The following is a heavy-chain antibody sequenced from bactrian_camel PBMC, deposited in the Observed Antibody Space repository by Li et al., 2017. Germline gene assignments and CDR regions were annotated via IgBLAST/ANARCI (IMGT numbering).Heavy chain of an antibody. Sequence: HVQLVESGGGSVQAGGSLRLSCEVSGDTFTSNCMGWFRQAPGKERKEREGVATVFRRGQSTWHADSVKGRFTISQDNAKTTLTLQMNSLKPEDTAMYYCAADGIALSPLLYNHWGQGTQVTVS. D-gene: IGHD2*01. V-gene: IGHV3-3*01. CDR1: GDTFTSNC. CDR2: VFRRGQST. CDR3: AADGIALSPLLYNH. J-gene: IGHJ4*01.